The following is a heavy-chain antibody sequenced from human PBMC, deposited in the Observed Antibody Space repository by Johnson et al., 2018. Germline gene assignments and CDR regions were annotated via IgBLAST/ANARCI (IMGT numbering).Heavy chain of an antibody. CDR1: GFTFSSYG. V-gene: IGHV3-30*18. J-gene: IGHJ6*03. CDR2: ISYDGSNK. Sequence: QVQLVQSGGGVVQPGRSLRLPCAASGFTFSSYGMHWVRPAPGKGLEWVAVISYDGSNKYYADPVKGRFTLSRDNSKNTLYLQMNSLRAEDTAVYYCAKEEGYSGYGYYYMDVWGKGTTVTVSS. D-gene: IGHD5-12*01. CDR3: AKEEGYSGYGYYYMDV.